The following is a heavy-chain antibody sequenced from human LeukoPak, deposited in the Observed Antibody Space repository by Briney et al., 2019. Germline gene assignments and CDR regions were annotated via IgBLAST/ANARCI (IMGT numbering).Heavy chain of an antibody. V-gene: IGHV4-34*01. CDR2: ISHGGST. J-gene: IGHJ5*02. CDR1: GGSFSDYY. CDR3: ASPSPGFDP. Sequence: SETLSLTCAVYGGSFSDYYWTWIRQPPGKGLEWIGEISHGGSTNYKASLKSRVTISVDTSKNQFSLKLSSVTAADTAVYYCASPSPGFDPWGQGTLVTVSS.